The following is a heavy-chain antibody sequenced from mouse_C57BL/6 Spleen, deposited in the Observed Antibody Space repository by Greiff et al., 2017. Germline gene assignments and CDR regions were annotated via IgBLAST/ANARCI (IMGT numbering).Heavy chain of an antibody. V-gene: IGHV1-39*01. CDR3: ARGIYYYGSSYGYFDV. CDR2: INPNYGTT. D-gene: IGHD1-1*01. Sequence: VQLKESGPELVKPGASVKISCKASGYSFTDYNMNWVKQSNGKSLEWIGVINPNYGTTSYNQKFKGKATLTVDQSSSTAYMQLNSLTSEDSAVYYCARGIYYYGSSYGYFDVWGTGTTVTVSS. CDR1: GYSFTDYN. J-gene: IGHJ1*03.